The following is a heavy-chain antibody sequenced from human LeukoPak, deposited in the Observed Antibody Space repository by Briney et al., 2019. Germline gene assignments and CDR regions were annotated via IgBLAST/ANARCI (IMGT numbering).Heavy chain of an antibody. Sequence: GASVKVSCKASGYTFTGYYMHWVRRAPGQGLEWMGWINPNSGGTNYAQKFQGWVTMTRDTSISTAYMELSRLRSDDTAVYYCARGTIFGFYYFDYWGQGTLVTVSS. CDR3: ARGTIFGFYYFDY. V-gene: IGHV1-2*04. CDR1: GYTFTGYY. D-gene: IGHD3-3*01. CDR2: INPNSGGT. J-gene: IGHJ4*02.